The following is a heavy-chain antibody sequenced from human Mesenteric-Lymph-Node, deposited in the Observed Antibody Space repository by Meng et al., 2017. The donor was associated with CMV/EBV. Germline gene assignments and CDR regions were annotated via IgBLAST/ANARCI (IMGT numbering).Heavy chain of an antibody. CDR3: ASERWLQRFDY. D-gene: IGHD5-24*01. CDR2: MNPKNGVT. J-gene: IGHJ4*02. CDR1: GYTFNDYF. Sequence: ASVKVSCKASGYTFNDYFMHWVRQAPGQGLEWMAWMNPKNGVTNYAQKFQDRVTMTRDTSISTAYMELSRLRSDDTAVYYCASERWLQRFDYWGQGTLVTVSS. V-gene: IGHV1-2*02.